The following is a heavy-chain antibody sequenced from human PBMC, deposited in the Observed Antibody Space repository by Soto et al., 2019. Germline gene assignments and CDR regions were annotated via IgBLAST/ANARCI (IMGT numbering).Heavy chain of an antibody. CDR2: ISAYNGNT. D-gene: IGHD3-3*01. CDR3: ARDPTFDFWSGNEQNWFDP. Sequence: ASVKVSCKASGYTFTSYGISWVRQAPGQGLEWMGWISAYNGNTNYAQKLQGRVTMTTDTSTSTAYMELRSLRSDDTAVYYCARDPTFDFWSGNEQNWFDPWGQGTLVTVSS. V-gene: IGHV1-18*01. J-gene: IGHJ5*02. CDR1: GYTFTSYG.